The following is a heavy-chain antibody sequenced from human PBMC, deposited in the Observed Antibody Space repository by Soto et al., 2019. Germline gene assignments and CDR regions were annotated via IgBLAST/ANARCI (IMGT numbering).Heavy chain of an antibody. CDR3: ARIGIAVAGRFPYGMDV. V-gene: IGHV5-10-1*04. CDR1: VYSFAGYW. Sequence: PGESLKISCKGSVYSFAGYWITWVRQKPGKGLEWMGRIDPSDSQTYYSPSFQGQVTISADKSISTAYLQWSSLKASDTAMYYCARIGIAVAGRFPYGMDVWGQGTTVTVSS. D-gene: IGHD6-19*01. CDR2: IDPSDSQT. J-gene: IGHJ6*02.